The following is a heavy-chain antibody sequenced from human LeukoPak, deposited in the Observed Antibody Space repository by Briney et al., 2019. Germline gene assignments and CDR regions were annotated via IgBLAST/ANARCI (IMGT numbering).Heavy chain of an antibody. D-gene: IGHD3-16*01. Sequence: PGGSLRLSCAASGFTFSSYGMHWVRQAPGKGLEWVAFIRYDGSSKNYADSVKGRFTFSRDNSKNTLYLQMNSLRAEDTAVYYCARDRWVPDGYYYGMDVWGQGTTVTVSS. V-gene: IGHV3-30*02. CDR3: ARDRWVPDGYYYGMDV. CDR1: GFTFSSYG. J-gene: IGHJ6*02. CDR2: IRYDGSSK.